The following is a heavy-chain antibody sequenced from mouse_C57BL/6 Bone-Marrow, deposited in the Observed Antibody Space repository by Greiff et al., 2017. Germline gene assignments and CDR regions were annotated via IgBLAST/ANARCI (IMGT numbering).Heavy chain of an antibody. J-gene: IGHJ2*01. CDR1: GYAFSSSW. CDR3: ADGYAY. D-gene: IGHD2-2*01. CDR2: IYPGDGDT. V-gene: IGHV1-82*01. Sequence: VQLQQSGPELVKPGASVKISCKASGYAFSSSWMNWVKQRPGKGLEWIGRIYPGDGDTNYNGKFKGKATLTADKSSSTAYMQLSILTSEDSAVYFCADGYAYWGQGTTLTVSS.